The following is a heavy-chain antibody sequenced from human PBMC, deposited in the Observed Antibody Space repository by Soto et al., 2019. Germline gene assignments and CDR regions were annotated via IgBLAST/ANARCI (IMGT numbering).Heavy chain of an antibody. D-gene: IGHD3-10*01. CDR2: IIPILGIA. CDR1: GGTFSSYT. Sequence: QVQLVQSGAEVKKPGSSVKVSCKASGGTFSSYTISWVRQAPGQGLEWMGRIIPILGIANYAQKFQGRVTITADKSTSTAYMELSSLRSEDTAVYYCARDQGRRENYYGSGSYGHHWGQGTLVTVSS. J-gene: IGHJ5*02. V-gene: IGHV1-69*08. CDR3: ARDQGRRENYYGSGSYGHH.